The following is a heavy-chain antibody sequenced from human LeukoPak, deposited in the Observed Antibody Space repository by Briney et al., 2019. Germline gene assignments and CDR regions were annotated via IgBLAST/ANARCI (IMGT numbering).Heavy chain of an antibody. V-gene: IGHV1-69*13. CDR2: IIPIFGTA. D-gene: IGHD5-18*01. CDR1: GGTFSSYA. J-gene: IGHJ5*02. Sequence: SVKVSCKASGGTFSSYAISWVRQAPGQGLEWMGGIIPIFGTASYAQKFQGRVTITADESTSTAYMELSSLRSEDTAVYYCARRVGYSHGYFRFDPWGQGTLVTVSS. CDR3: ARRVGYSHGYFRFDP.